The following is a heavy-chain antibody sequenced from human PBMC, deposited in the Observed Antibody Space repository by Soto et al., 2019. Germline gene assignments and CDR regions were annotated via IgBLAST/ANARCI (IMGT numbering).Heavy chain of an antibody. J-gene: IGHJ6*01. CDR3: TRGLLGGAPSYSFHGMDV. D-gene: IGHD7-27*01. CDR1: GFTFSDHY. CDR2: SRNRVNSHTT. Sequence: EVQLVESGGGLVQPGGSLRLSCAASGFTFSDHYMDWVRQAPGKGLEWVARSRNRVNSHTTEYAAFVKGRFTISRDESKSSLDLQMIGLKIEDTAVYYCTRGLLGGAPSYSFHGMDVWGQGTTVTVSS. V-gene: IGHV3-72*01.